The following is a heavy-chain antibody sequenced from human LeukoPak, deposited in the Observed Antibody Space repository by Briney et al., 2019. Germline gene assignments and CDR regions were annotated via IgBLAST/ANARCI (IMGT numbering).Heavy chain of an antibody. CDR2: LKQDGSEK. CDR1: VFTFSSYW. Sequence: GGSLRLSCAASVFTFSSYWMHWVRQAPGKGLEWVANLKQDGSEKYYVDSVKGRFTISRDNAKNSLYLQMNSLRAEDTAVYSCVRDGDTSGYTNWGQGTLVTVSS. CDR3: VRDGDTSGYTN. D-gene: IGHD3-22*01. J-gene: IGHJ4*02. V-gene: IGHV3-7*01.